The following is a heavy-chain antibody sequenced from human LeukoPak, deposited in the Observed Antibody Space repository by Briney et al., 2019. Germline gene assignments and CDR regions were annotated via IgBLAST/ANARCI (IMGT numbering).Heavy chain of an antibody. CDR3: ARDGRAGSLFAY. CDR1: GGSISSYY. Sequence: SQTLSLTCTVSGGSISSYYWSWIRQPPGKGLEWVGYISYSGSTNYNPSLKSRVTISVDTSKNQFSLKLSSVTAADTAIYYCARDGRAGSLFAYWGQGTLVTVSS. V-gene: IGHV4-59*01. CDR2: ISYSGST. J-gene: IGHJ4*02. D-gene: IGHD6-19*01.